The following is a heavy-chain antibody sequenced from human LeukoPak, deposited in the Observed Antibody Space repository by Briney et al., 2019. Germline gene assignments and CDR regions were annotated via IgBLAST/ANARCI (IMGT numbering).Heavy chain of an antibody. D-gene: IGHD2-21*01. V-gene: IGHV1-24*01. J-gene: IGHJ6*03. CDR2: FDPKDGET. Sequence: ASVKVSCKVSGFTLSELSMHWVRQAPGKGLEWVGGFDPKDGETVYGERVRYRVILTDDRSSNTAYMDLSSLGADDTAVYYCATGVYCATTTCPGHGNYYYFMDVWGEGTTVTV. CDR3: ATGVYCATTTCPGHGNYYYFMDV. CDR1: GFTLSELS.